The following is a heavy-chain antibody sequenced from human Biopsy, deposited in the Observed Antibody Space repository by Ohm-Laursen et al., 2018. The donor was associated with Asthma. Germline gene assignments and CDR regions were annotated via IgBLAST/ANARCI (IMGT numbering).Heavy chain of an antibody. Sequence: SLRLSCAASGFVFRSHAMHWVRQAPGKGLERVAVVSYDGGVVHYADSMKGRFTISRNNAKSTLYLQMNRLRTDDTAVYFCAKRRGYSDLTDFDHWGQGTLVTVSS. CDR2: VSYDGGVV. CDR1: GFVFRSHA. D-gene: IGHD3-3*01. CDR3: AKRRGYSDLTDFDH. J-gene: IGHJ4*02. V-gene: IGHV3-30*18.